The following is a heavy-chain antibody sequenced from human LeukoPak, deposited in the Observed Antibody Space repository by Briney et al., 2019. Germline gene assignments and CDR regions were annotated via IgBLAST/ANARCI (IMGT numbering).Heavy chain of an antibody. V-gene: IGHV3-9*01. Sequence: GGSLRLSCAASGFTFDDYAMHWVRQAPGKGLEWVSGISWNSGSIGYAGSVKGRFTISRDNAKNSLYLQMNSLRVEDTALYYCAKSKEDCCGSFDPWGQGTLVTVSS. J-gene: IGHJ5*02. CDR2: ISWNSGSI. CDR3: AKSKEDCCGSFDP. D-gene: IGHD2-21*01. CDR1: GFTFDDYA.